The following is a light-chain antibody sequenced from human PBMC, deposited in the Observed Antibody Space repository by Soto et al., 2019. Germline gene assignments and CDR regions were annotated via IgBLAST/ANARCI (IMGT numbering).Light chain of an antibody. CDR2: GAS. J-gene: IGKJ1*01. CDR3: QQYESAWT. CDR1: QSISSTF. Sequence: EIVLTQSPGTLSLSPGEGATLSCRASQSISSTFLAWYQHKPGQAPRVLIYGASRRAAGIPDRFSGSGSGTDFTLTISRLEPEDFAVYYCQQYESAWTFGQGTKGEVK. V-gene: IGKV3-20*01.